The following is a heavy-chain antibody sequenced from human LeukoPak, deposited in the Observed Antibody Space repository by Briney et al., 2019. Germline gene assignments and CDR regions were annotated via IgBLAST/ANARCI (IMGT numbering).Heavy chain of an antibody. CDR1: GYTFTTYD. CDR3: ARGASRSFDY. CDR2: MNPNSGNT. Sequence: GASVKVSCKASGYTFTTYDINWVRQATGQGLEWMGWMNPNSGNTGYAQKFQGRVTITRNTSISAAYMELSSLKSEDTAVYYCARGASRSFDYWGQGTLVTVSS. J-gene: IGHJ4*02. V-gene: IGHV1-8*03.